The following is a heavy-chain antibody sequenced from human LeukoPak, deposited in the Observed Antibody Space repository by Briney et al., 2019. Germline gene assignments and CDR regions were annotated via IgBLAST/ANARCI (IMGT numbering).Heavy chain of an antibody. CDR2: INPSGGST. Sequence: ASVTVSCKASGYTFTSYYMHWVRQAPGQGLEWMGIINPSGGSTSYAQKFQGRVTMTRDTSTSTVYMELSSLRSEDTAVYYCARDIRGGYDDLGYCFDYWGQGTLVTVSS. D-gene: IGHD5-12*01. CDR3: ARDIRGGYDDLGYCFDY. CDR1: GYTFTSYY. J-gene: IGHJ4*02. V-gene: IGHV1-46*01.